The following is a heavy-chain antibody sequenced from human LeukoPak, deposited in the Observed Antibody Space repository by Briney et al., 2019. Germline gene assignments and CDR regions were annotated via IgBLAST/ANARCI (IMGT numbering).Heavy chain of an antibody. V-gene: IGHV3-33*01. Sequence: AGGSLRLSGAASGFTFSSYVMHWVRQAPGKGLEWVAVIWYDGSNKYYADSVKGRFTISRDNSKNTLYLQMNSLRAEDTAVYYCARDPLPYYYDSSGYPAEARGPDYWGQGTLVTVSS. J-gene: IGHJ4*02. D-gene: IGHD3-22*01. CDR2: IWYDGSNK. CDR3: ARDPLPYYYDSSGYPAEARGPDY. CDR1: GFTFSSYV.